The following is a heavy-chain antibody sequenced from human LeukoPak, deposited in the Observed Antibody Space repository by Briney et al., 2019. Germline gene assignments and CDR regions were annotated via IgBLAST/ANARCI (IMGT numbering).Heavy chain of an antibody. CDR2: NSYSGNT. Sequence: SETLPLTCTVSAGSFGGSTYYWGGIRQPPGKGLEWIASNSYSGNTYYNPSLRSRVTMSVDTSKNQFSLKLNSVTAADTAVYYCARHVENSSGYSNYYYYGMDVWGQGTTVTVSS. J-gene: IGHJ6*02. CDR3: ARHVENSSGYSNYYYYGMDV. CDR1: AGSFGGSTYY. V-gene: IGHV4-39*01. D-gene: IGHD3-22*01.